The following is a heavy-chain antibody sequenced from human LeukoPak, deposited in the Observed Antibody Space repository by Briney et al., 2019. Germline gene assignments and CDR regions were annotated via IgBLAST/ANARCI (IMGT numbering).Heavy chain of an antibody. J-gene: IGHJ4*02. V-gene: IGHV1-2*02. Sequence: ASVKVSCKASGYTFTGYYMHWVRPAPGQGLEWMGWINPNSGGTNYAQKFQGRVTMTRDTSISTAYMELSRLRSDDTAVYYCARAGGNYYDSSGYSDTTGPTYYFDYWGQGTLVTVSS. D-gene: IGHD3-22*01. CDR1: GYTFTGYY. CDR2: INPNSGGT. CDR3: ARAGGNYYDSSGYSDTTGPTYYFDY.